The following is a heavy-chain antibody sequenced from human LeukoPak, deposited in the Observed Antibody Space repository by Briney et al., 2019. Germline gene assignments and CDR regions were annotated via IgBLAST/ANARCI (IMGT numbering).Heavy chain of an antibody. J-gene: IGHJ4*02. V-gene: IGHV3-48*04. CDR1: GFTFSSYS. D-gene: IGHD5-12*01. CDR2: ITSSSSAT. CDR3: ARVKMERRGYSYDLDY. Sequence: GGSLRLSCTGSGFTFSSYSMNWVRQAPGKGLEWVSHITSSSSATHYADSVKGRFTISRDNAKSSLFLQMNSLRADDTAVYYCARVKMERRGYSYDLDYWGRGTLVTVSS.